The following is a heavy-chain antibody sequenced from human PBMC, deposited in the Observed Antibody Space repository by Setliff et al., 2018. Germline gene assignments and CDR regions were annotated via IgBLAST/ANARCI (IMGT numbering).Heavy chain of an antibody. CDR2: VFFTGDT. CDR1: GDSINDYY. D-gene: IGHD3-16*02. V-gene: IGHV4-59*12. Sequence: TSETLSLTCTVSGDSINDYYWSWIRQPPGKGLEWIGYVFFTGDTDYNPSLGSRVTMSMDTSKNQFSLKLSSVTAADTAIYYCARGKLRLGQLSLFYGFDIWGQGTMVTVSS. J-gene: IGHJ3*02. CDR3: ARGKLRLGQLSLFYGFDI.